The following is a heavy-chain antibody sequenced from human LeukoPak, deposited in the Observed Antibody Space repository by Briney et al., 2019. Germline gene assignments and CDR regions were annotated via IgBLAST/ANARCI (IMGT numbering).Heavy chain of an antibody. CDR1: GGSISSSSYY. V-gene: IGHV4-39*07. Sequence: SETLSLTCTVSGGSISSSSYYWGWIRQPPGKGLEWIGSIYYSGSTYYNPSLKSRVTISVDTSKNQFSLKLSSVTAADTAVYYCASPNPNTIFRYYGMDVWGQGTTVTVSS. D-gene: IGHD3-9*01. CDR3: ASPNPNTIFRYYGMDV. J-gene: IGHJ6*02. CDR2: IYYSGST.